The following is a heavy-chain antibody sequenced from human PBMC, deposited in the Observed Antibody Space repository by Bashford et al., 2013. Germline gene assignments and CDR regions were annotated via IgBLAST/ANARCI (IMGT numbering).Heavy chain of an antibody. J-gene: IGHJ6*02. CDR1: GFTFGDYA. CDR2: IRSKAYGGTT. D-gene: IGHD3-3*01. CDR3: TREKDYDFWSGYYEDPWYYYYGMDV. V-gene: IGHV3-49*03. Sequence: GGSLRLSCTASGFTFGDYAMSWFRQAPGKGLEWVGFIRSKAYGGTTEYAASVKGRFTISRDDSKSIAYLQMNSLKTEDTAVYYCTREKDYDFWSGYYEDPWYYYYGMDVWGQGTTVTVSS.